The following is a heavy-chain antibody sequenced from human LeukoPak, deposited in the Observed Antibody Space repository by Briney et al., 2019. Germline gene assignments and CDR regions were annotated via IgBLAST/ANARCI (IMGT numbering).Heavy chain of an antibody. CDR2: ISSSSTI. D-gene: IGHD4-17*01. CDR3: ARDLIVYGDYEGAYYFDY. J-gene: IGHJ4*02. V-gene: IGHV3-48*01. CDR1: GFTFSSYS. Sequence: GGSLRLSCAASGFTFSSYSMNWVRQAPGKGLEWVSYISSSSTIYYADSVKGRFTISRDNAKNSLYLQMNSLRAEDTAVYYCARDLIVYGDYEGAYYFDYWGQGTLVTVSS.